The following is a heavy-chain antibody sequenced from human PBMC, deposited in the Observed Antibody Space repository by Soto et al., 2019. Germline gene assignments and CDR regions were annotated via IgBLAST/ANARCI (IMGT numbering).Heavy chain of an antibody. CDR3: AHNDPEIVTVGGHGGFDY. CDR2: IYWDDDK. Sequence: QITLKESGPTLVRPPQTLTLTCTFSGISLTSGVGVGWIRQPPGKALEWLALIYWDDDKRYSPYLKNRLTITKTTSKNQVVLTMTNVVPVDTATDSCAHNDPEIVTVGGHGGFDYWGQGTLVTVSS. CDR1: GISLTSGVG. D-gene: IGHD2-8*02. J-gene: IGHJ4*02. V-gene: IGHV2-5*02.